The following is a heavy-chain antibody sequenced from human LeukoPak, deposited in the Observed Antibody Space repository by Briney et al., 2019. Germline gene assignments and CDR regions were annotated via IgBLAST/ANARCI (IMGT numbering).Heavy chain of an antibody. D-gene: IGHD3-22*01. CDR1: GYTFTSYA. CDR3: ARDSIYYDSSGSDAFDI. CDR2: INTNAGNP. J-gene: IGHJ3*02. Sequence: GASVKVSCKASGYTFTSYAMNWVRQAPGQGLEWMGWINTNAGNPTYAQGFTGRFVFSLDTSVSTAYLQISSLKAEDTAVYYCARDSIYYDSSGSDAFDIWGQGTMVTVSS. V-gene: IGHV7-4-1*02.